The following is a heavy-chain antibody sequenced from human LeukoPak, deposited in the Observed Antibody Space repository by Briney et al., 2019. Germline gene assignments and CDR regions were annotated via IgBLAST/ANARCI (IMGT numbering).Heavy chain of an antibody. D-gene: IGHD2-15*01. Sequence: SDTLSLTCCLTGYSLSIGYYLGWTGQPPGKGLEWIRCSHRTHHTDYNPSLKSRLTVSLDPSTIHFSLTVRSDTAAAPSVLHCARVAGGSSDYWGQGALVTVSS. CDR3: ARVAGGSSDY. J-gene: IGHJ4*02. V-gene: IGHV4-38-2*02. CDR2: SHRTHHT. CDR1: GYSLSIGYY.